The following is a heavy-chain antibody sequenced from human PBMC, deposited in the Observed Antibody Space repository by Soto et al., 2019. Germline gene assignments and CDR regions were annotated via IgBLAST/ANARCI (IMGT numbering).Heavy chain of an antibody. V-gene: IGHV1-69*01. D-gene: IGHD2-2*01. CDR2: IIPMTGTP. J-gene: IGHJ5*02. Sequence: QVQLVQSGAEVKTPGSSVEVSCKASGGIFSSFSITWVRQVPGHGLEWMGGIIPMTGTPNYAEKFQGRLTLTADASPRTADLVLSSLKSEDTAVYYCARGPILPGATSWLDPWGQGTVVIVSS. CDR3: ARGPILPGATSWLDP. CDR1: GGIFSSFS.